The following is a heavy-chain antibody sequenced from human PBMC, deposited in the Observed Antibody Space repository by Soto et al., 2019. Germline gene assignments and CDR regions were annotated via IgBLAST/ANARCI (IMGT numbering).Heavy chain of an antibody. D-gene: IGHD2-21*02. CDR1: GFTFDDYA. Sequence: GGSLRLSCAASGFTFDDYAMHWVRQAPGKGLEWVSLISGDGGSTDYADSVKGRFTISRDNSKNSLYLQMNSLRTEDTSLYYCATVTGGGNYRPLRAFDIWGQGTMVTVSS. CDR3: ATVTGGGNYRPLRAFDI. V-gene: IGHV3-43*02. J-gene: IGHJ3*02. CDR2: ISGDGGST.